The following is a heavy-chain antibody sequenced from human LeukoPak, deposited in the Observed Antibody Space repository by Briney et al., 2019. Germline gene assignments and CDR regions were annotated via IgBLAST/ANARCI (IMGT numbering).Heavy chain of an antibody. CDR2: ISSNGDDT. CDR3: VRGTGY. J-gene: IGHJ4*02. V-gene: IGHV3-64D*06. CDR1: GFTFSTYV. Sequence: GGSLRLSCSVSGFTFSTYVMHWVRQAPGKGLEYVSAISSNGDDTYYADSVKGRFTISRDNSKNTLYLQMSSLRADDTAVYYCVRGTGYWGQGTLVTVSS.